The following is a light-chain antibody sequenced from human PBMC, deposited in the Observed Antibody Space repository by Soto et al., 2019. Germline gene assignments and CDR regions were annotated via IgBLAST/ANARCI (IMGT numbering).Light chain of an antibody. CDR3: SSDTSISTLV. J-gene: IGLJ2*01. V-gene: IGLV2-14*01. Sequence: QSALTQPASMSGSPGQSITISCTGTSSDVGGYNYVSWYQQHPGKAPKLMIYDVSNRPSGVSNRFSGSKSGNTASLTISGLQADDDADYYCSSDTSISTLVFGGGTKLTVL. CDR2: DVS. CDR1: SSDVGGYNY.